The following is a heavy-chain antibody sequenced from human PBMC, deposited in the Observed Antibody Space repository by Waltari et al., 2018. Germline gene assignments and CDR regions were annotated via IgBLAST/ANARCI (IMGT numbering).Heavy chain of an antibody. D-gene: IGHD3-3*01. Sequence: QVQLQESGPGLVKPSETLSLTCTVSGGSISSYYWRWIRQPPGRGLEWIGYIYYSGSTNYNPSLKSRVTISVDTSKNQFSLKLSSVTAADTAVYYCARVYDFWSGYYYYYGMDVWGQGTTVTVSS. CDR2: IYYSGST. V-gene: IGHV4-59*01. J-gene: IGHJ6*02. CDR3: ARVYDFWSGYYYYYGMDV. CDR1: GGSISSYY.